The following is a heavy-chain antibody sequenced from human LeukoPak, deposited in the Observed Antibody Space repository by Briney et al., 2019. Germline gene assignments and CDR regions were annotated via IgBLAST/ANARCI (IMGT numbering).Heavy chain of an antibody. Sequence: GSLRLSCAASGFTFSSYWMNWVRQAPGKGLVWVSRIASDGSSTTYADSVKGRFSISRDNAKNTLYLQMNSQRVEDTAVYYCARGRPHGNDYWGQGTLVTVSS. CDR1: GFTFSSYW. J-gene: IGHJ4*02. V-gene: IGHV3-74*01. CDR3: ARGRPHGNDY. CDR2: IASDGSST. D-gene: IGHD4-23*01.